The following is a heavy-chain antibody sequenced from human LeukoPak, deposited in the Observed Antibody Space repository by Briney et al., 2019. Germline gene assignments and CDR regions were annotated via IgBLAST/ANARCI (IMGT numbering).Heavy chain of an antibody. CDR1: GFAFSSYW. V-gene: IGHV3-7*01. D-gene: IGHD2-21*01. CDR2: INQDGSGQ. J-gene: IGHJ4*02. Sequence: GSLRLSCAASGFAFSSYWASWVRQAPGKGLEWVANINQDGSGQNYVDSVRGRFTISRDNAKNSVYLQMNSLRAEDTAVYYCARSLWPEDYWGQGILVTVSS. CDR3: ARSLWPEDY.